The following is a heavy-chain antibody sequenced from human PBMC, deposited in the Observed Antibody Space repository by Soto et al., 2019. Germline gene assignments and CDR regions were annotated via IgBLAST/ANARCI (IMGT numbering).Heavy chain of an antibody. CDR2: IIPIFGTA. V-gene: IGHV1-69*13. CDR3: ASVTSPFDRRAGTLGLIYEGNPQYYYYYGMDV. D-gene: IGHD6-13*01. J-gene: IGHJ6*02. Sequence: ASVKVSCKASGGTFSSYAISWVRQAPGQGLEWMGGIIPIFGTANYAQKFQGRVTITADESTSTAYMELGSLRSEDTAVYYCASVTSPFDRRAGTLGLIYEGNPQYYYYYGMDVWGQGTTVTVSS. CDR1: GGTFSSYA.